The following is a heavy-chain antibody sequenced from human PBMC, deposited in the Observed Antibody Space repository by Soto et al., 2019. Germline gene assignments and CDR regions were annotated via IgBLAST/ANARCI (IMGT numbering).Heavy chain of an antibody. CDR3: ASGAAFYYDTSRY. V-gene: IGHV3-30-3*01. CDR2: MSPNGDNQ. Sequence: QVELVESGGGVGQSGGSLRLFCSTPGFSFSIPAFHWIRQAPGEGLEWVAVMSPNGDNQYYADSVKGRFTISRDTSKSTLSLQMTSLRPEDTAVYYCASGAAFYYDTSRYWGQGTLVTVSS. J-gene: IGHJ4*02. CDR1: GFSFSIPA. D-gene: IGHD3-22*01.